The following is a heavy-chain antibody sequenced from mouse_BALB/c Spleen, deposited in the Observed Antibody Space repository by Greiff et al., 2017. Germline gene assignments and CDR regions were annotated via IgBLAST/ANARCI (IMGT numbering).Heavy chain of an antibody. J-gene: IGHJ1*01. CDR3: ARYRDFYWYFDV. CDR2: ISYSGST. D-gene: IGHD1-1*01. Sequence: EVMLVESGPSLVKPSQTLSLTCSVTGDSITSGYWNWIRKFPGNKLEYMGYISYSGSTYYNPSLKSRISITRDTSKNQYYLQLNSVTTEDTATYYCARYRDFYWYFDVWGAGTTVTVSS. CDR1: GDSITSGY. V-gene: IGHV3-8*02.